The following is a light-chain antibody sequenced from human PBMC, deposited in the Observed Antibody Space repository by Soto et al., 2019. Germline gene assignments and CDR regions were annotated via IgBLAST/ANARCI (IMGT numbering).Light chain of an antibody. CDR2: GAS. CDR1: QSVSSSY. V-gene: IGKV3-20*01. Sequence: IVLTKSPGTLSLSPGERATLSSRASQSVSSSYLAWYQQKPGQAPRLLIYGASSRATGIPDRFSGSGSGTDFTLTISRLEPEDFAVYYCQQYGSSTITFGQGTRLEIK. CDR3: QQYGSSTIT. J-gene: IGKJ5*01.